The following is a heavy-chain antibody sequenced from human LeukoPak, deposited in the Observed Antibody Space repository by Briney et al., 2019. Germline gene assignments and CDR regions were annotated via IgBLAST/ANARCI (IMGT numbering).Heavy chain of an antibody. Sequence: PGGSLRLSCAASGFTFSSYAMHWVRQAPGKGLEWVAVISYDGSNKYYADSVKGRFTISRDNSKNTLYLQMNSLRAEDTAVYYCARDSPDYGSGSYCYNWFDPWGQGTLVTVSS. CDR3: ARDSPDYGSGSYCYNWFDP. D-gene: IGHD3-10*01. CDR1: GFTFSSYA. CDR2: ISYDGSNK. J-gene: IGHJ5*02. V-gene: IGHV3-30-3*01.